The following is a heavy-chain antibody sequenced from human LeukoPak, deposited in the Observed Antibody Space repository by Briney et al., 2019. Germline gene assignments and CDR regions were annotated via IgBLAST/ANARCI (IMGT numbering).Heavy chain of an antibody. CDR3: ARVEMATISPDY. J-gene: IGHJ4*02. D-gene: IGHD5-24*01. CDR1: GFTVSSNY. Sequence: GGSLRRSCAASGFTVSSNYMSWVRQAPGKGLEWVSVIYSGGSTYYADSVKGRFTISRDNSKNTLYLQMNSLRAEDTAVYYCARVEMATISPDYWGQGTLVTVSS. CDR2: IYSGGST. V-gene: IGHV3-53*01.